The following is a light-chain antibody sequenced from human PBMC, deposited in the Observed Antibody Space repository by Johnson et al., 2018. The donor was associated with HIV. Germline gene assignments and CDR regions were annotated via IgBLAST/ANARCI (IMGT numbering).Light chain of an antibody. Sequence: QAVLTQPPSVSAAPGQRVTISCSGSSFNIGINYVSWYQQLPGTAPKLLIFDNNKRPSGIPDRFSASKSGTSATLGITGLQTGDEADYYCGTWDSSLSAYVFGTGTKVTVL. J-gene: IGLJ1*01. CDR1: SFNIGINY. V-gene: IGLV1-51*01. CDR2: DNN. CDR3: GTWDSSLSAYV.